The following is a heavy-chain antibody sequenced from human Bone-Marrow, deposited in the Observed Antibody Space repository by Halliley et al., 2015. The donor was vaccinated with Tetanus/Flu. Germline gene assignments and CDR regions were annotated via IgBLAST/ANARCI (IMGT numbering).Heavy chain of an antibody. CDR3: AREGDVSLGGAFDI. J-gene: IGHJ3*02. D-gene: IGHD3-16*01. Sequence: ISYDGNNKYPADSVKGRFTVSRDNSKSTLYLQMNSRRAEDTALYYCAREGDVSLGGAFDIWGQGTMVTVSS. CDR2: ISYDGNNK. V-gene: IGHV3-30-3*01.